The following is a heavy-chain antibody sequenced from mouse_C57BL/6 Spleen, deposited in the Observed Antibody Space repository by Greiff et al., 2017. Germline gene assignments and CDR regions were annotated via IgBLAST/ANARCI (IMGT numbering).Heavy chain of an antibody. Sequence: EVKLVESGPGMVKPSQSLSLTCTVTGYSITSGYDWHWIRHFPGNKLEWMGYISYSGSTNYNPSLKSRISITHDTSKNHFFLKLNSVTTEDTATYYCARRFYYYGSSYSYFDVWGTGTTVTVSS. V-gene: IGHV3-1*01. D-gene: IGHD1-1*01. CDR1: GYSITSGYD. J-gene: IGHJ1*03. CDR3: ARRFYYYGSSYSYFDV. CDR2: ISYSGST.